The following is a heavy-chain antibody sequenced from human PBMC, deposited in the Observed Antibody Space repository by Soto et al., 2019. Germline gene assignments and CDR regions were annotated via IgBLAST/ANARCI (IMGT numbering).Heavy chain of an antibody. D-gene: IGHD5-12*01. J-gene: IGHJ5*02. CDR1: GYTFSDYY. V-gene: IGHV1-2*02. CDR3: AREIKWLRLGRLHP. CDR2: INPDTGGT. Sequence: QVQLVQSGAEVKKPGASLKVSCKSSGYTFSDYYIHWVRQAPGQGLEWMGWINPDTGGTNYAQKFQGRVTMTRDTSVSTAYMELSTKRSDDTAVYYCAREIKWLRLGRLHPWGQGTLVTVSS.